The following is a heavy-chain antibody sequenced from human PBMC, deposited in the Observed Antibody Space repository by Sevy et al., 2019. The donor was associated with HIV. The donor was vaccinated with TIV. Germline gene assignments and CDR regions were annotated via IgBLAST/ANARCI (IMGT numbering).Heavy chain of an antibody. V-gene: IGHV3-30-3*01. D-gene: IGHD3-9*01. Sequence: GGSLRLSCAASGFAFRTYAFHWVRLAPGRGLEWVGLLSSNGDNAVYANSVRGRFTISRDNSMNTLYLELNNLTPDDTAVYYCARGPEWELTSFLSHWGQGTLVTVSS. J-gene: IGHJ4*02. CDR2: LSSNGDNA. CDR3: ARGPEWELTSFLSH. CDR1: GFAFRTYA.